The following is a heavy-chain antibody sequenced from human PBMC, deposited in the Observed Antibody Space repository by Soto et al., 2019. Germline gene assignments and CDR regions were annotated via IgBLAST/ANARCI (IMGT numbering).Heavy chain of an antibody. J-gene: IGHJ5*02. Sequence: QVQLVQSGAEVKKPGASVKVSCKASGYTFTSYDINWVRQATGQGLEWMGWMNPNSGNTGYAQKFQGRVTMTRNTARSTADRELSSLRSEDTAVYYCARAVRAGDFWSGYYTWFDPWGQGTLVTVSS. D-gene: IGHD3-3*01. CDR3: ARAVRAGDFWSGYYTWFDP. CDR1: GYTFTSYD. CDR2: MNPNSGNT. V-gene: IGHV1-8*01.